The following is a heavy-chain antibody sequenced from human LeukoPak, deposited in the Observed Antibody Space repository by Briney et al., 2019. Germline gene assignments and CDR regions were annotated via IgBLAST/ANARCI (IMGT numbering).Heavy chain of an antibody. CDR2: IYYSGST. D-gene: IGHD3-9*01. V-gene: IGHV4-59*01. CDR3: AREPAPDYDILTGYSYYYYGMDV. CDR1: GGSISSYY. J-gene: IGHJ6*02. Sequence: SETLSLTCTVSGGSISSYYWSWIRQPPGKGLEWIGYIYYSGSTNYNPSLKSRVTISVDTSKNQSSLKLSSVTAADTAVYYCAREPAPDYDILTGYSYYYYGMDVWGQGTTVTVSS.